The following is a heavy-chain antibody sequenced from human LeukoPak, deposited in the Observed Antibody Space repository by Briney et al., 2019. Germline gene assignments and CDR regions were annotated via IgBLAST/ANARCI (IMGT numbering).Heavy chain of an antibody. CDR1: GYTFTGYY. D-gene: IGHD2-15*01. CDR2: INPNSGGT. J-gene: IGHJ4*02. CDR3: ARVVAATGYFDY. V-gene: IGHV1-2*06. Sequence: ASVKVSCKASGYTFTGYYMHWVRQAPGQVLEWMGRINPNSGGTNYAQKFQGRVTMTRDTSISTAYMELSRLRSDDTAVYYCARVVAATGYFDYWGQGTLVTVSS.